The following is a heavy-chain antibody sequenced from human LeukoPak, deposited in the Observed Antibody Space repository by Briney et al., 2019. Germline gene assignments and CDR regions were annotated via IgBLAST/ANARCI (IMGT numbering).Heavy chain of an antibody. D-gene: IGHD3-3*01. J-gene: IGHJ4*02. Sequence: PGGSLRLSCAASRFTFSNYGVNWVRQAPGKGLEWVSYINSRSSTIYYADSVRGRFTISRDSAKNSLYLQMNSLRAEDTAVYYCAREGHYDFYPMGYWGQGTLVTVSS. CDR2: INSRSSTI. CDR1: RFTFSNYG. V-gene: IGHV3-48*01. CDR3: AREGHYDFYPMGY.